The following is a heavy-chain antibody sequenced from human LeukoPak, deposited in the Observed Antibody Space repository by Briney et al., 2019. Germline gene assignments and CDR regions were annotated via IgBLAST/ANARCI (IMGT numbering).Heavy chain of an antibody. V-gene: IGHV3-48*03. CDR1: GFTFSSYE. CDR2: ISSSGSTI. Sequence: PRGSLRLSCAASGFTFSSYEMNWVRQAPGKGLEWVSYISSSGSTIYYADSVKGRFTISRDNAKNSLYLQMNSLRAEDTAVYYCARDIQNVDSSGYSPYFDYWGQGTLVTVSS. J-gene: IGHJ4*02. CDR3: ARDIQNVDSSGYSPYFDY. D-gene: IGHD3-22*01.